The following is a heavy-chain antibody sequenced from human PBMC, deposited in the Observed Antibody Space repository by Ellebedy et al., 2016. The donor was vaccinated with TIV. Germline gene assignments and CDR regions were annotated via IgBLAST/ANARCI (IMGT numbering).Heavy chain of an antibody. V-gene: IGHV3-74*01. CDR2: ISSDGSDT. CDR1: GFSFTNYW. D-gene: IGHD1-26*01. Sequence: GGSLRLSCATSGFSFTNYWMHWVRQAAGKGLVWVSHISSDGSDTSYADSVKGRFTISRDNAKNSLYLQMNSLRAEDTAVYYCVREGGWDGMDVWGQGTTVTVSS. CDR3: VREGGWDGMDV. J-gene: IGHJ6*02.